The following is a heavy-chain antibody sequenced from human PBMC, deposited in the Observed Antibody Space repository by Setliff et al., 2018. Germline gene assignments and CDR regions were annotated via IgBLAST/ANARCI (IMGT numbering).Heavy chain of an antibody. CDR3: AREAGAVTVAVTGAFDL. V-gene: IGHV3-13*01. D-gene: IGHD6-19*01. J-gene: IGHJ3*01. CDR1: GFIFSSYD. Sequence: GGTLRLSCAASGFIFSSYDWPWVRHSPGKGLEWVPAIGPAGNTYYAASVKGRFTISRENAKNSLYLQMNSLRAGDTAVYYCAREAGAVTVAVTGAFDLWGQGTMVTVSS. CDR2: IGPAGNT.